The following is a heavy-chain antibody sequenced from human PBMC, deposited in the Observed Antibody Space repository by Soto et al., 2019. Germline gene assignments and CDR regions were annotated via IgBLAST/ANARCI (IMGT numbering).Heavy chain of an antibody. J-gene: IGHJ4*02. V-gene: IGHV3-7*01. CDR2: IKQDGSQK. Sequence: GGSLRLSCAASGFTFSSYWMSWVRQAPGKGLEWVANIKQDGSQKYYVDSVKGRFTISRDNAKNSVFLQMNSLRAEDTAVYYCARIGYSSSCFDYWGQGIPVTVSS. CDR3: ARIGYSSSCFDY. CDR1: GFTFSSYW. D-gene: IGHD6-6*01.